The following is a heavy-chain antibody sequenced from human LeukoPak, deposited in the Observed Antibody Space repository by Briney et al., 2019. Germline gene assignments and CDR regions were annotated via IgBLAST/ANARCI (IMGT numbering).Heavy chain of an antibody. J-gene: IGHJ4*02. CDR3: AKDDAWLRFGE. D-gene: IGHD3-10*01. CDR2: ISSSSSYI. V-gene: IGHV3-21*04. CDR1: GFTFSSYN. Sequence: GGSLRLSCAASGFTFSSYNMNWVRQAPGKGLEWVSFISSSSSYICYADSVKGRFTISRDNAKNSLYLQMNSLRAEDTAVYYCAKDDAWLRFGEWSQGTLVTVSS.